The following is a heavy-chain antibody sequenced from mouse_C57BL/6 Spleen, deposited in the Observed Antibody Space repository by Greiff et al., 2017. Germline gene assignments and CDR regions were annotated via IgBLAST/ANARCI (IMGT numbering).Heavy chain of an antibody. CDR1: GYTFTSYW. V-gene: IGHV1-69*01. J-gene: IGHJ2*01. CDR2: IDPSDSYT. Sequence: QVQLKQPGAELVMPGASVKLSCKASGYTFTSYWMHWVKQRPGQGLEWIGEIDPSDSYTNYNQKFKGKSTLTVDKSSSTAYMQLSSLTSEDSAVYYCARSSSGYCDYWGQGTTLTVSS. D-gene: IGHD3-2*02. CDR3: ARSSSGYCDY.